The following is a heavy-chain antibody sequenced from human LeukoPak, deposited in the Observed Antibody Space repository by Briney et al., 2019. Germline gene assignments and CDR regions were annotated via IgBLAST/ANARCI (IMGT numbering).Heavy chain of an antibody. CDR3: ARGRGWYTY. V-gene: IGHV3-48*03. J-gene: IGHJ4*02. CDR1: GFSFSSYE. CDR2: ISDSGSTI. Sequence: GGSLRLSCAASGFSFSSYEMNWVRQAPGKGLEWVSYISDSGSTIYYADSVRGRFTISRDNAKNSLYLQMNSLRDEDTAVYYCARGRGWYTYWGQGTLVTVSS. D-gene: IGHD6-19*01.